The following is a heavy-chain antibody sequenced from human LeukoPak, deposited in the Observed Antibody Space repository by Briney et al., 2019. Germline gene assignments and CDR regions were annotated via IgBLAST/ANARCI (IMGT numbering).Heavy chain of an antibody. V-gene: IGHV3-23*01. CDR3: AKDWYEDS. Sequence: PGGSLRLSCAGSGFTFSSHAMTWVRQAPGKGLEWVSAITGSGDSTYYVDSVKGRFTISRDNSQNTLYLQMNSLRVEDTAVYYCAKDWYEDSWGQGTLVTVSS. J-gene: IGHJ4*02. CDR1: GFTFSSHA. CDR2: ITGSGDST. D-gene: IGHD6-13*01.